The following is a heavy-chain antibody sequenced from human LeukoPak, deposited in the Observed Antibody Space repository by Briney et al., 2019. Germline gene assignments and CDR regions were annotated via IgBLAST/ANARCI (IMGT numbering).Heavy chain of an antibody. Sequence: SGTLSLTCSVSGGSISSPNHDWAWIRQPPGQGLEWIGSIYYSGTTYYNLSLKSRVTLSVDTSQNQFSLKLSSVTAADTAIYFCARSLGANTWVGNWFDPRGQGTLVTVSP. CDR1: GGSISSPNHD. J-gene: IGHJ5*02. CDR3: ARSLGANTWVGNWFDP. CDR2: IYYSGTT. V-gene: IGHV4-39*01. D-gene: IGHD3-10*01.